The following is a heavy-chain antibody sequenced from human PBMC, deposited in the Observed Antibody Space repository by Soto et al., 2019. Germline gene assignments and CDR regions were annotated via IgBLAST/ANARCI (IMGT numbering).Heavy chain of an antibody. CDR1: GFTFSSYA. J-gene: IGHJ6*02. CDR2: ISGSGGST. Sequence: EVQLLESGGGLVQPGGSLRLSCAASGFTFSSYAMSWVRQAPGKGLEWVSAISGSGGSTYYADSVKGRFTISRDNSKNTMYLQMNSLRAEDTAVYYCARGRGGYYFYGMDVWGQGTTVTVSS. V-gene: IGHV3-23*01. CDR3: ARGRGGYYFYGMDV. D-gene: IGHD3-10*01.